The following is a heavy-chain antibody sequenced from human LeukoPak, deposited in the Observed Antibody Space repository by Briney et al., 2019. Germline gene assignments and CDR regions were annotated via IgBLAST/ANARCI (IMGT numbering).Heavy chain of an antibody. CDR3: ARDHSIPLVTYDSSGYTRDY. J-gene: IGHJ4*02. Sequence: GGSLRLSCAASGFMFSDYAMYWVRQAPGKGLEWVAFMSYDGSTKYYADSVKGRFTISRDNAKNSLYLQMNSLRAEDTAVYYCARDHSIPLVTYDSSGYTRDYWGQGTLVTVSS. D-gene: IGHD3-22*01. CDR1: GFMFSDYA. V-gene: IGHV3-30-3*01. CDR2: MSYDGSTK.